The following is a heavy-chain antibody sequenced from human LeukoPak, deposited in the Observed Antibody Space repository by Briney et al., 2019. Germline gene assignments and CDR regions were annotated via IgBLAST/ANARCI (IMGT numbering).Heavy chain of an antibody. V-gene: IGHV4-34*01. Sequence: SETLSLTCAVYGGSFSGYYWSWIRQPPGKGLEWIGEINHSGSTNYNPSLKSRVTISVDTSKNQFSLKLSSVTAADTAVYYCARGRIAARSGAFNWFDPWGHGTLVTVSS. D-gene: IGHD6-6*01. CDR1: GGSFSGYY. CDR2: INHSGST. J-gene: IGHJ5*02. CDR3: ARGRIAARSGAFNWFDP.